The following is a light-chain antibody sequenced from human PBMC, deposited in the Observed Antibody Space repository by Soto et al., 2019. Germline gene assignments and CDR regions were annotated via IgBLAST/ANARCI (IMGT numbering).Light chain of an antibody. Sequence: EIVMTQSPATLSVSPGERATFSCRASQSVNTNLAWYQLKPGQAPRLLVYGASTRATGIPDRFSGSGFGTDFTLTISSLEPEDFAVYYCQHYGSSWTFGQGTKVDIK. CDR2: GAS. CDR3: QHYGSSWT. CDR1: QSVNTN. J-gene: IGKJ1*01. V-gene: IGKV3-15*01.